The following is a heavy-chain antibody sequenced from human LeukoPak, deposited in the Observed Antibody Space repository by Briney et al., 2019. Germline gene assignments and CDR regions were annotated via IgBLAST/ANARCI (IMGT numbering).Heavy chain of an antibody. V-gene: IGHV3-7*03. CDR2: IKKDGSEK. CDR1: GFTFSSYW. Sequence: GGSLRLSCAASGFTFSSYWMSWVRQAPGKGLEWVANIKKDGSEKYYVDSVKGRFTISRDNAKKSLYLQMNSLRAEDTAVYYCAKDRFSSSWYQIDYWGQGTRVTVSS. CDR3: AKDRFSSSWYQIDY. J-gene: IGHJ4*02. D-gene: IGHD6-13*01.